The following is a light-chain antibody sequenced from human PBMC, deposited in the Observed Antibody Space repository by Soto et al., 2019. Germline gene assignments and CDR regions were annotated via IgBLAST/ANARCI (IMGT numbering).Light chain of an antibody. V-gene: IGLV2-8*01. CDR1: SSDVGGYDH. Sequence: HSSLTLPGSASGSPGRSLTIPCTRTSSDVGGYDHVSWYQQHPGKARKLMIYEVTKRPAGVPDRFSGSKSGNTASLTVSGLQAEAEADYFCSSDAGNYNYVFGTGTKVTVL. CDR3: SSDAGNYNYV. J-gene: IGLJ1*01. CDR2: EVT.